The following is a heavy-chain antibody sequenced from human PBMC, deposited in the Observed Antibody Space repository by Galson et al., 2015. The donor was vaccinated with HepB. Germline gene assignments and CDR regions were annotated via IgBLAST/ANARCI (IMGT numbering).Heavy chain of an antibody. J-gene: IGHJ4*02. CDR2: ISSSSTYI. CDR1: GFTFSSYT. Sequence: SLRLSCAASGFTFSSYTMNWVRQAPGKGLEWVSYISSSSTYIYYADSVKGRFTISRDNAKNSLYLQMNSLRVENTSVYYRARDVPNWPLDYWGQGTLVTVSS. V-gene: IGHV3-21*01. CDR3: ARDVPNWPLDY. D-gene: IGHD7-27*01.